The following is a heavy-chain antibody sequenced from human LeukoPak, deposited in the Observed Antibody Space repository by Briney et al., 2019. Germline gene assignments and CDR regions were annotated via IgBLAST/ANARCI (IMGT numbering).Heavy chain of an antibody. CDR1: GFTFSSYS. CDR3: ARGGSTWLGY. J-gene: IGHJ4*02. D-gene: IGHD5/OR15-5a*01. Sequence: GGSLRLSCAASGFTFSSYSMTWARQAPGKGLEWISYISSVDSTMHYADSVKGRFTISRDNAKNTLYLQMNSLRTEDTAVYYCARGGSTWLGYWGQGTLVTVSS. CDR2: ISSVDSTM. V-gene: IGHV3-48*04.